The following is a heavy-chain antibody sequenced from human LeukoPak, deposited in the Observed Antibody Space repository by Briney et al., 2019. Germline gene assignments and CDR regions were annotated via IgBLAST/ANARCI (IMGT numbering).Heavy chain of an antibody. D-gene: IGHD5-12*01. CDR3: AGEGHVSGYDFDC. J-gene: IGHJ4*02. CDR2: INSDGSSI. Sequence: PGGSLRLSCAASGFTFSSYWLHWVRQAPGKGLVWVSRINSDGSSITYADSVKGRFTISRDNAKNTLYLQMNSLRVEDTAVYYCAGEGHVSGYDFDCWGQGTLVTVSS. CDR1: GFTFSSYW. V-gene: IGHV3-74*03.